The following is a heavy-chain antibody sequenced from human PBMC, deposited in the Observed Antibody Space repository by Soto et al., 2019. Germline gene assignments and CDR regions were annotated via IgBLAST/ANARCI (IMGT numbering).Heavy chain of an antibody. D-gene: IGHD2-8*01. Sequence: QVQLVQSGAEVKKPGASVKVSCKASGYTFTSYDINWVRQATGQGLEWMGWMNPNSGNTGYAQKFQGRVTMTRNTSISTAYMELSSLRSEDTAVYYCARASCCTNGVCYKVAFDIWGQGTMVTVSS. CDR2: MNPNSGNT. J-gene: IGHJ3*02. CDR3: ARASCCTNGVCYKVAFDI. V-gene: IGHV1-8*01. CDR1: GYTFTSYD.